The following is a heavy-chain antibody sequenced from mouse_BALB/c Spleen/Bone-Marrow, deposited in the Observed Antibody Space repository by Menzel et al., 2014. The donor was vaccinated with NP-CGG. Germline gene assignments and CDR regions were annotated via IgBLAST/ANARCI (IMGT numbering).Heavy chain of an antibody. V-gene: IGHV7-3*02. Sequence: DVHLVESGGGLVQPGGSLRLSCATSGFTLTDYYMSWVRQPPGRALEWLGFIRDKANGYTTEYSASVKGRFTISRDNSQSIVYLQMNTLRTEDSATYYCARDDGNYHCFDYWGQGTTLTVSS. J-gene: IGHJ2*01. D-gene: IGHD2-1*01. CDR2: IRDKANGYTT. CDR3: ARDDGNYHCFDY. CDR1: GFTLTDYY.